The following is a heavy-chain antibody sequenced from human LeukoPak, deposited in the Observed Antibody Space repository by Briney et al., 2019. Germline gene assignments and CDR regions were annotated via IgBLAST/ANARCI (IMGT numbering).Heavy chain of an antibody. D-gene: IGHD6-13*01. CDR2: INHSGGT. CDR3: ARSAFLVTAPGLYYFDY. CDR1: GGSFSGYY. V-gene: IGHV4-34*01. J-gene: IGHJ4*02. Sequence: PSETLSLTCAVYGGSFSGYYWSWIRQPPGKGLEWIGEINHSGGTNYNPSLKSRVTISLDTSKNHFSLKLTSVTAADTAVYYCARSAFLVTAPGLYYFDYWGQGTLVAVSS.